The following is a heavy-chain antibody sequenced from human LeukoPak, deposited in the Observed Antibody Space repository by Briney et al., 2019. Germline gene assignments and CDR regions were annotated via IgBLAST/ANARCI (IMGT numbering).Heavy chain of an antibody. CDR3: ARDMGLTYYGFWSGYNWFDP. V-gene: IGHV1-46*04. Sequence: EASVKLSCEASGDTFTGYYMRWVRQPPGQGLEWMGIINPSGGSTSYAQKLQGRVTMSRDTSTCTVYMALSRLRSEDTAVYYCARDMGLTYYGFWSGYNWFDPWGQGTLVTVSS. CDR1: GDTFTGYY. J-gene: IGHJ5*02. D-gene: IGHD3-3*01. CDR2: INPSGGST.